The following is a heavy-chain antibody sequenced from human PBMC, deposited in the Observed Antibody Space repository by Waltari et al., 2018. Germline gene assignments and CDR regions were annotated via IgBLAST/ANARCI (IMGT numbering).Heavy chain of an antibody. J-gene: IGHJ5*02. CDR3: VRQGPTDYDFDL. CDR1: GITLKSYS. Sequence: EVQLVESGGGLVRPGESLRLSCTASGITLKSYSINWVRQAPGKGLQWVSSISAYSDFIMHADSVKGRFTISRDSMRNSVFLQMGSLTVDDTAVYYCVRQGPTDYDFDLWGQGALVTVSS. V-gene: IGHV3-21*01. CDR2: ISAYSDFI. D-gene: IGHD1-26*01.